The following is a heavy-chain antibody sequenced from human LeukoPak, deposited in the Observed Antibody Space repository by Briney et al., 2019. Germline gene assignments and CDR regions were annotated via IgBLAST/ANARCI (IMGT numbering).Heavy chain of an antibody. J-gene: IGHJ5*02. V-gene: IGHV4-59*08. CDR3: AKRAVTTAGDLWFDP. Sequence: PSETLSLTCTVSGGSINNNYWGWFRQPPGKGLEWLGYIYSSGSTTYNPSLESRLAISIDTSKNHFSLKLSSVTAADTAVYFCAKRAVTTAGDLWFDPWGQGTLVTVSS. CDR1: GGSINNNY. CDR2: IYSSGST. D-gene: IGHD2-21*01.